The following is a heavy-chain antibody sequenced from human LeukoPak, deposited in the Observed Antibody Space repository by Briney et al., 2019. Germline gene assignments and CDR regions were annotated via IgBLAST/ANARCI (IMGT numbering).Heavy chain of an antibody. CDR2: IISVLNTA. D-gene: IGHD3-10*01. CDR1: GGTSSNYV. CDR3: ARGLHYYGSGSPPQAFDP. J-gene: IGHJ5*02. V-gene: IGHV1-69*04. Sequence: ASVKVSCKASGGTSSNYVISWVRQAPGQGLEWMGRIISVLNTANYAEKFQGRVAITADKSTSTAYMELSSLRSDDTAVYYCARGLHYYGSGSPPQAFDPWGQGTLVTVSS.